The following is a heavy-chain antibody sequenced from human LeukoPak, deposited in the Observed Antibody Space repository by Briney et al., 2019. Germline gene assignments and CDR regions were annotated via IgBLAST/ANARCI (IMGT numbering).Heavy chain of an antibody. V-gene: IGHV3-74*01. J-gene: IGHJ6*03. CDR1: GFTFSSYW. CDR3: ARDTAVAGTRYYYYYMDV. CDR2: INSDGSST. Sequence: GGSLRLXCAASGFTFSSYWMHWVRQAPGKGLVWVSRINSDGSSTSYADSVKGRFTISRDNAKNTLYLQMNSLRAEDTAVYYCARDTAVAGTRYYYYYMDVWGKGTTVTVSS. D-gene: IGHD6-19*01.